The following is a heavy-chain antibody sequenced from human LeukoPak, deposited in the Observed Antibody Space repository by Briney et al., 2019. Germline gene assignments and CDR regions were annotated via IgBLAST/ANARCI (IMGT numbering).Heavy chain of an antibody. J-gene: IGHJ5*02. CDR3: TKGGIRYWFDP. V-gene: IGHV3-23*01. CDR1: GFTFSRND. CDR2: ISPNGGSS. Sequence: GGSLRLSCVASGFTFSRNDMTWVRQAPGKGLEWVSGISPNGGSSYYADSVKGRFTISRDNPKNTLYLQMNSLRAEDTAVYYCTKGGIRYWFDPWGQGTLVTVSS. D-gene: IGHD3-16*02.